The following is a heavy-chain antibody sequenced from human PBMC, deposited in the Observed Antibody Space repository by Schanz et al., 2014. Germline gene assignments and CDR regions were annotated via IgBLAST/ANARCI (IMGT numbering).Heavy chain of an antibody. J-gene: IGHJ3*02. CDR2: VSRSTPDI. D-gene: IGHD3-10*01. CDR1: GFTFSTHA. CDR3: AKGRFGELSAFDI. V-gene: IGHV3-23*01. Sequence: EMQLLESGGGLIQPGGSLRLSCAASGFTFSTHAMNWVRQAPGKGLEWVSYVSRSTPDIYYADSVKGRFTISRDNSKNTLYLQMNSLRAEDTAVYYCAKGRFGELSAFDIWGQGTMVTVSS.